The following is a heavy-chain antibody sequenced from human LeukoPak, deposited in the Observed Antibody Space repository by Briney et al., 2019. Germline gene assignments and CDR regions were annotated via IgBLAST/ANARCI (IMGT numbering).Heavy chain of an antibody. CDR3: ASQVYDSSGYDDY. CDR1: GFTFSNAW. D-gene: IGHD3-22*01. Sequence: GGSLRLSCAASGFTFSNAWMSWVRQAPGKGLEWVSVIYSGGSTYYADSVKGRFTISRDNSKNTLYLQMNSLRAEDTAVYYCASQVYDSSGYDDYWGQGTLVTVSS. V-gene: IGHV3-53*01. CDR2: IYSGGST. J-gene: IGHJ4*02.